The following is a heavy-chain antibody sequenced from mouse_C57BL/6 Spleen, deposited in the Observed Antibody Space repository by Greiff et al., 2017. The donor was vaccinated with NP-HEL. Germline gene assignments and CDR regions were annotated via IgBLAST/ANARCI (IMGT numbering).Heavy chain of an antibody. CDR1: GFTFSDYY. D-gene: IGHD2-4*01. CDR3: ARHRYDYDEVFYAMDY. CDR2: ISNGGGST. Sequence: EVKLMESGGGLVQPGGSLKLSCAASGFTFSDYYMYWVRQTPEKRLEWVAYISNGGGSTYYPDTVKGRFTISRDNAKNTLYLQMSRLKSEDTAMYYCARHRYDYDEVFYAMDYWGQGTSVTVSS. J-gene: IGHJ4*01. V-gene: IGHV5-12*01.